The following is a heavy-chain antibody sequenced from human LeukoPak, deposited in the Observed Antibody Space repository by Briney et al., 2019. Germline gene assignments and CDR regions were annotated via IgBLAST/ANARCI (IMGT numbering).Heavy chain of an antibody. D-gene: IGHD3-9*01. J-gene: IGHJ6*04. CDR2: IYYSGST. CDR1: GGPISSGDYY. Sequence: SQTLSLTCTVSGGPISSGDYYWSWIRQPPGKGLEWIGYIYYSGSTYYNPSLKSRVTISVDTSKNQFSLKLSSVTAADTAVYYCASALMYYDILTGYTDIYYYYYGMDVWGKGTTVTVSS. V-gene: IGHV4-30-4*01. CDR3: ASALMYYDILTGYTDIYYYYYGMDV.